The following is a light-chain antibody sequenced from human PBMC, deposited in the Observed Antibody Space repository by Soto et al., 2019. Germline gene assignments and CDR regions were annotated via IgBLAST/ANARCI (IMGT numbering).Light chain of an antibody. Sequence: DIQMTQSPSSLSASVGDRVTITCRASQNIGKYLNWYQHKPGRAPTLLIYETSSLQSGVPSRFSGSGSGTEFTLTISSLQPEEFGTYFCQQSGDPPQWKFGKGTKADIX. V-gene: IGKV1-39*01. CDR1: QNIGKY. CDR2: ETS. CDR3: QQSGDPPQWK. J-gene: IGKJ1*01.